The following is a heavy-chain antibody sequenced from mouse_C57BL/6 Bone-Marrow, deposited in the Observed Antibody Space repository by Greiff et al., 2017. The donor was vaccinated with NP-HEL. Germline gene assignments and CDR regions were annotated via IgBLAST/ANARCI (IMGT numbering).Heavy chain of an antibody. V-gene: IGHV1-81*01. D-gene: IGHD2-12*01. CDR2: IYPRSGNT. CDR1: GYTFTSYG. CDR3: AGYSEFAY. J-gene: IGHJ3*01. Sequence: VHLVESGAELARPGASVKLSCKASGYTFTSYGISWVKQRTGQGLEWIGEIYPRSGNTYYNEKFKGKATLTADKSSSTAYMELRSLTSEDSAVYFCAGYSEFAYWGQGTLVTVSA.